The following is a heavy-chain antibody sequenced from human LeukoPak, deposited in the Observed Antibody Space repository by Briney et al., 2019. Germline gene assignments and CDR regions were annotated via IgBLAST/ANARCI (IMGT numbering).Heavy chain of an antibody. D-gene: IGHD1-26*01. Sequence: SETLSLTCTVSGGSVGSAGYYWSWIRQPPGGGLEWIGYIYYIRNTNYNPSLKSRVTMSLDPSKNQFSLKLNSVTAADTAVYYCARTQSQSGSYRYYFGYWGQGTLGTVSS. CDR2: IYYIRNT. V-gene: IGHV4-61*08. CDR3: ARTQSQSGSYRYYFGY. J-gene: IGHJ4*02. CDR1: GGSVGSAGYY.